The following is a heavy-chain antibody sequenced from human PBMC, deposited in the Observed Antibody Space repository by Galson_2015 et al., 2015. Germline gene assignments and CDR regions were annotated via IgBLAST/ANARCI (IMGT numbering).Heavy chain of an antibody. Sequence: SLRLSCAASGFTFSSYDMNWVRQAPGKGLEWVSYISSRGSTIYYADSVKGRFTISRDNAKNSLYLQMNSLRAEDTAVYYCARIAVAGSDAFDIWGQGTMVTVSS. CDR1: GFTFSSYD. D-gene: IGHD6-19*01. V-gene: IGHV3-48*03. CDR2: ISSRGSTI. J-gene: IGHJ3*02. CDR3: ARIAVAGSDAFDI.